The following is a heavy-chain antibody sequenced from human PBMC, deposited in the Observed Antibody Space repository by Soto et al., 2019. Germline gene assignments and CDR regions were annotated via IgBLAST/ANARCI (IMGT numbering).Heavy chain of an antibody. V-gene: IGHV3-33*01. CDR3: ALRRVAYADF. D-gene: IGHD2-2*01. J-gene: IGHJ4*02. CDR1: GFTFSSYG. CDR2: IWYDGSNT. Sequence: PGGSLRLSCAASGFTFSSYGMHWVRQAPGKGLEWVAVIWYDGSNTYYADSVEGRFTISRDGSKNTLYLHMNSLRAEDTAVYYCALRRVAYADFWGQGTRVTVSS.